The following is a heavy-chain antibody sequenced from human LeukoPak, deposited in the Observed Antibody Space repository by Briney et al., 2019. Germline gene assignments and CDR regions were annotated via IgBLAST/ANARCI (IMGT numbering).Heavy chain of an antibody. D-gene: IGHD2-2*01. CDR3: ARDRGYCSSTGCSRVE. Sequence: GGSLRLSCAASGFTVSSNYMSWVRQAPGKGLEWVSVIYSGGSTYYADSVKGRFTISRDNSKNTLYLQMNSLRAEDTAVYYCARDRGYCSSTGCSRVEWGQGTLVTVSS. CDR2: IYSGGST. J-gene: IGHJ4*02. CDR1: GFTVSSNY. V-gene: IGHV3-66*01.